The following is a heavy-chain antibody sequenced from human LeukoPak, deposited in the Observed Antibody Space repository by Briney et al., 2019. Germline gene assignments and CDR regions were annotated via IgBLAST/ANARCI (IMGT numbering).Heavy chain of an antibody. J-gene: IGHJ4*02. Sequence: GGSLRLSCAASGFTFSSYGMSWVRQAPGKGLEWVSAISGSGGSTYYADSVKGRFTISRDNSKNTLYLQMNSLRAEDTAVYYCAKAWGYGDYEYDYWGQGTLVTVSS. CDR2: ISGSGGST. D-gene: IGHD4-17*01. V-gene: IGHV3-23*01. CDR1: GFTFSSYG. CDR3: AKAWGYGDYEYDY.